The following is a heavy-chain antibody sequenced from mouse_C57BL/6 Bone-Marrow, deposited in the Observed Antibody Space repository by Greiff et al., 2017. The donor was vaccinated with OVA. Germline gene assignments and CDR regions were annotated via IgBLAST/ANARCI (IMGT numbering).Heavy chain of an antibody. J-gene: IGHJ4*01. CDR1: GYTFTDYE. CDR3: TRDYFYAMDY. CDR2: IDPETGGT. V-gene: IGHV1-15*01. D-gene: IGHD2-13*01. Sequence: QVQLKQSGAELVRPGASVTLSCKASGYTFTDYEMHWVKQTPVHGLEWIGAIDPETGGTAYNQKFKGKAILTADKSSSTAYMELRSLTSEDSAVYYSTRDYFYAMDYWGQGTSVTVSS.